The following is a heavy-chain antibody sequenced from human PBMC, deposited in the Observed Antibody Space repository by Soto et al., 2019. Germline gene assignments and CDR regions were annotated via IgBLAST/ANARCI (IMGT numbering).Heavy chain of an antibody. V-gene: IGHV1-69*13. CDR3: ARMVADSSYYYYGMDV. J-gene: IGHJ6*02. CDR2: IIPIFGTA. Sequence: ASVKVSCKASGGTFSSYAISWVRQAPGQGLEWMGGIIPIFGTANYAQKFQGRVTITADESTSTAYMELSSLRSEDTAVYYCARMVADSSYYYYGMDVWGQGTTVTVSS. D-gene: IGHD2-15*01. CDR1: GGTFSSYA.